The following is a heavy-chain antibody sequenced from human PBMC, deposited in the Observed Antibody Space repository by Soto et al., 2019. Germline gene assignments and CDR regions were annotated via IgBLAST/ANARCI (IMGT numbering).Heavy chain of an antibody. D-gene: IGHD1-26*01. J-gene: IGHJ4*02. V-gene: IGHV3-23*01. CDR3: AKARGIAPFDY. Sequence: PGGSLRLSGAASVFTFSSYAMSWVRQAPGKGLEWVSGISGSGGSTYYADSVKGRFTISRDNSKNTLYFQINSLRAEDTAVYYCAKARGIAPFDYWGQGTLVTVSS. CDR2: ISGSGGST. CDR1: VFTFSSYA.